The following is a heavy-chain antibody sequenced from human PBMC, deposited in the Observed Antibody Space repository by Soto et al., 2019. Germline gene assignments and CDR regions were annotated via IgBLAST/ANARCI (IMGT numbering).Heavy chain of an antibody. Sequence: SETLSLTCTVSGGSISSSSYYWGWIRQPPGKGLEWIGSIYYSGSTYYNPSLKSRVTISVDTSKNQFSLKLSSVTAADTAVYYCASTGIAVAGTSDPWGQGTLVTVSS. D-gene: IGHD6-19*01. V-gene: IGHV4-39*01. J-gene: IGHJ5*02. CDR2: IYYSGST. CDR1: GGSISSSSYY. CDR3: ASTGIAVAGTSDP.